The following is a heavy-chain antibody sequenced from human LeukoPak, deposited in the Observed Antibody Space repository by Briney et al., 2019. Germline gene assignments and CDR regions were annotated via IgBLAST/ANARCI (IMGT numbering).Heavy chain of an antibody. Sequence: PGGSLRLSCAASGFTFSRYWMSWVRQAPGKGLEWVANIKQNGSEKYYVDSVKGRFTISRDNAKNSLYLQMNSLRAEDTAVYYCARITGIAATADYWGQGTLVTVSS. CDR1: GFTFSRYW. D-gene: IGHD6-13*01. CDR2: IKQNGSEK. V-gene: IGHV3-7*04. J-gene: IGHJ4*02. CDR3: ARITGIAATADY.